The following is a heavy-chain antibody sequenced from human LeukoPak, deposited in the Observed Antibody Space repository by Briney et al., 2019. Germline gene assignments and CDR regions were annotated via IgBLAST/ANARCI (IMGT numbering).Heavy chain of an antibody. CDR1: GGSFSGYY. V-gene: IGHV4-34*01. CDR2: VSHSGST. J-gene: IGHJ6*03. CDR3: AVGTLYYYYMDV. Sequence: PSETLSLTCAVYGGSFSGYYCSWIRQPPGKGLEWIGEVSHSGSTNYNPSPKSRDTISLDTSKNQFSLKLSSVTAADTAVYYCAVGTLYYYYMDVWGKGTTVTVSS.